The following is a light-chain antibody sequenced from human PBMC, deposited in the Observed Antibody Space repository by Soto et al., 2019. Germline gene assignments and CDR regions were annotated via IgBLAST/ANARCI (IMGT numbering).Light chain of an antibody. CDR3: QHTRTTPRT. CDR2: GAS. Sequence: DIQMTQSPSSLFANVGDRVTITCRASQGISTYLHWYQQRPGKAPSLLIYGASNLHRGVPSRFSGRGSGTDFTLTISSLQPDDVATYYCQHTRTTPRTFGQGTKVEIK. CDR1: QGISTY. V-gene: IGKV1-39*01. J-gene: IGKJ1*01.